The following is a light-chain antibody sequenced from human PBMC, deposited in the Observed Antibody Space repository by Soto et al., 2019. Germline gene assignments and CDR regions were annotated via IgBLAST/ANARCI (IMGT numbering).Light chain of an antibody. J-gene: IGLJ3*02. Sequence: QSALTQPPSVSGAPGQRVTISCTGSSSNIGAGYDVHWYQQLPGTAPKLLIYGNSNRPTGVPDRFSGSKSGTSASLAITGLRAEDEADYYCQSYDSSLSGWVLGGGTKLTVL. CDR1: SSNIGAGYD. V-gene: IGLV1-40*01. CDR3: QSYDSSLSGWV. CDR2: GNS.